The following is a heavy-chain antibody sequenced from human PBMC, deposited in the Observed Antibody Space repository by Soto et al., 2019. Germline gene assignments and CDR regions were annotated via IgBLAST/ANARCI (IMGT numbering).Heavy chain of an antibody. CDR1: GFTFSSYA. Sequence: PGGSLRLSCAASGFTFSSYAMSCFRQAPGNGLDWLSAISGSGGSTYYADSVKGRFTISRDNSKNTLYLQMNSLRAEDTAVYYCAKVGCSGGSCYWPDPNYYYGMDVWGQGTTVTVSS. CDR3: AKVGCSGGSCYWPDPNYYYGMDV. D-gene: IGHD2-15*01. J-gene: IGHJ6*02. CDR2: ISGSGGST. V-gene: IGHV3-23*01.